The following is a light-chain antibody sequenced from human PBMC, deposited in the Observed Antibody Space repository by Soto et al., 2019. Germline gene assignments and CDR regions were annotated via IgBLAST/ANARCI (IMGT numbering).Light chain of an antibody. J-gene: IGLJ2*01. V-gene: IGLV2-8*01. CDR2: EVI. CDR1: SSDVGGYEY. Sequence: QSALTQPPSASGSPGQSVTISCTGSSSDVGGYEYVSWYQQHPGKAPKLIIYEVIKRPSGVPDRFSGSKSGTTASLTVSGLQAEDEADYYCSSYAGSNNLPLLFGGGTKLTVL. CDR3: SSYAGSNNLPLL.